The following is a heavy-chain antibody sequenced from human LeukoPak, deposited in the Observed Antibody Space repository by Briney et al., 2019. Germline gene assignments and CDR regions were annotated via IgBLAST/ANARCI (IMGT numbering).Heavy chain of an antibody. CDR1: GGSFSGYY. D-gene: IGHD5-18*01. CDR2: INHSGST. Sequence: SETLSLTCAVYGGSFSGYYWSWIRQPPGKGLEWIGEINHSGSTNYNPSLKSRVTISVDTSKNQFSLKLSSVTAADTAVYYCARGPLRARVIQLWTKWDYWGQGTLVTVSS. J-gene: IGHJ4*02. CDR3: ARGPLRARVIQLWTKWDY. V-gene: IGHV4-34*01.